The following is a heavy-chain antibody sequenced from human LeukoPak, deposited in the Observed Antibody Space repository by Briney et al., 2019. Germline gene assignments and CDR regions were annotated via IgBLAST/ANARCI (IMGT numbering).Heavy chain of an antibody. V-gene: IGHV4-34*01. J-gene: IGHJ4*02. CDR1: GVSFSGYY. D-gene: IGHD6-13*01. CDR2: INHSGST. Sequence: SETLSLTCAVYGVSFSGYYRSWIRQPPGKGLEWIGEINHSGSTNYNPSLKSRVTISVDTSKNQFSLKLSSVTAADTAVYYCAASSWYVYFDYWGQGTLVTVSS. CDR3: AASSWYVYFDY.